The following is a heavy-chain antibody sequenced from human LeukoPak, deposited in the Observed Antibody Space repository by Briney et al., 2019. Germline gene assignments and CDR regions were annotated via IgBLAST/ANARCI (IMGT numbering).Heavy chain of an antibody. Sequence: SETLSLTCTVSGGSISNYYWSWIRQPPGKGLEWIGYIYYSGSTNYNPSLKSRVTISVDTSKNQFSLKLSSVTAADTAVYYCARMEVAYRYNWFDPWGQGTLVTVSS. CDR2: IYYSGST. D-gene: IGHD2-21*01. V-gene: IGHV4-59*01. CDR1: GGSISNYY. CDR3: ARMEVAYRYNWFDP. J-gene: IGHJ5*02.